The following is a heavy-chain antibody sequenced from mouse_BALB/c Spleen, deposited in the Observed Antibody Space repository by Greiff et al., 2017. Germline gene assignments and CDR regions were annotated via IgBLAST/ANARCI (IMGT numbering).Heavy chain of an antibody. CDR3: ARRRGYGKKVGYYFDY. Sequence: EVQLQQSGAELVRSGASVKLSCTASGFNIKDYYMHWVKQRPEQGLEWIGWIDPENGDTEYAPKFQGKATMTADTSSNTAYLQLSSLTSEDTAVYYCARRRGYGKKVGYYFDYWGQGTTLTVSS. CDR2: IDPENGDT. CDR1: GFNIKDYY. V-gene: IGHV14-4*02. D-gene: IGHD2-1*01. J-gene: IGHJ2*01.